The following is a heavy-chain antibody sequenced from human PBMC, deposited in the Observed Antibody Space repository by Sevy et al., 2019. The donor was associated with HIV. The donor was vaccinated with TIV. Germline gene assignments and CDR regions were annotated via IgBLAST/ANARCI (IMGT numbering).Heavy chain of an antibody. V-gene: IGHV3-21*01. CDR2: ISFSGNYI. J-gene: IGHJ4*02. D-gene: IGHD6-19*01. CDR1: GFPFNDHA. CDR3: ATSSGWALDY. Sequence: GGSLRLSCAASGFPFNDHAMHWVRQTPGKGPEWVSSISFSGNYIYYADFAKGRFTISRDNARNSLYLQMISLTAEDTAVYYCATSSGWALDYWGQGTLVTVSS.